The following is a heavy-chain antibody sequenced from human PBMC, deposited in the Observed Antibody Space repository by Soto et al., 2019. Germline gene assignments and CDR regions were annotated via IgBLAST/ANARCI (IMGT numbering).Heavy chain of an antibody. V-gene: IGHV3-33*01. CDR3: AASIAVAGTCDY. CDR1: GFTFSSYG. CDR2: IWYDGSNK. D-gene: IGHD6-19*01. J-gene: IGHJ4*02. Sequence: QVPLVESGGGVVQPGRSLRLSCAASGFTFSSYGMHWVRQAPGKGLEWVAVIWYDGSNKYYADSVKGRFTISRDNSKNTLYLQMNSLRAEDTAVYYCAASIAVAGTCDYWGQGTLVTVSS.